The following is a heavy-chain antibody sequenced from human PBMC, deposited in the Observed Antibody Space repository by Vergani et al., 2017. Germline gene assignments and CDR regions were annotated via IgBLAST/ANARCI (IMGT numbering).Heavy chain of an antibody. CDR3: AKGRIFVVPAAKQYFQH. V-gene: IGHV3-23*04. D-gene: IGHD2-2*01. CDR2: ISGSGGST. J-gene: IGHJ1*01. CDR1: GFTFSTYA. Sequence: VQLVESGGGVVQPGRSLRLSCTSSGFTFSTYAMHWVRQAPGKGLEWVSAISGSGGSTYYADSVKGRFTISRDNSKNTLYLQMNSLRAEDTAVYYCAKGRIFVVPAAKQYFQHWGQGTLVTVSS.